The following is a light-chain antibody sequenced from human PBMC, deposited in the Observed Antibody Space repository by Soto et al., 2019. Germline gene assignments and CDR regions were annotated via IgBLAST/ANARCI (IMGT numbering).Light chain of an antibody. CDR1: QTISSY. V-gene: IGKV1-39*01. J-gene: IGKJ2*01. Sequence: DIQMTQSPSSLSASVGDRVTITCRARQTISSYLNWYQQKPGKAPKLLIYAASSLQSGVPSRVSGSGSGTDFTLTISSLQPEDFATYYCQQSHSIPYTFGQGTNLEIK. CDR3: QQSHSIPYT. CDR2: AAS.